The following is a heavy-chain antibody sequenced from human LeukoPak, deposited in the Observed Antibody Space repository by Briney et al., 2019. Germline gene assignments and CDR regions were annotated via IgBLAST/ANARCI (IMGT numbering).Heavy chain of an antibody. D-gene: IGHD3-22*01. CDR2: ISAYNGNT. CDR1: GYTFTSYG. Sequence: GASVKVSCKASGYTFTSYGISWVRQAPGQGLEWMGWISAYNGNTNYAQKLQGRVTMTTDTSTSTAYMELRSLRSDDTAVYYCARLLGYYYDSSGFPFDYWSQGTLVTVSS. CDR3: ARLLGYYYDSSGFPFDY. J-gene: IGHJ4*02. V-gene: IGHV1-18*01.